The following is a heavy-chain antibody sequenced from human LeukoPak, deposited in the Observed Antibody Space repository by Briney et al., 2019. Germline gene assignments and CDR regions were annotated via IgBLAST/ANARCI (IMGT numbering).Heavy chain of an antibody. J-gene: IGHJ4*02. CDR2: IDPSDSYT. CDR3: AGARGILTGYYLN. Sequence: GESLKISCKGSGHSLTNYWIGWVRQMPGKGLEWMGRIDPSDSYTNYSPSFQGHVTISADKSISTAYLQWSSLKASDTAMYYCAGARGILTGYYLNWGQGTLVTVSS. CDR1: GHSLTNYW. D-gene: IGHD3-9*01. V-gene: IGHV5-10-1*01.